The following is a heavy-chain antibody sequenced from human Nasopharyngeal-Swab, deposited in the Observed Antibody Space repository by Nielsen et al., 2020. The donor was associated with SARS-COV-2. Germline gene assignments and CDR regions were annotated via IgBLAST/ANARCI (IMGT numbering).Heavy chain of an antibody. D-gene: IGHD6-13*01. CDR3: VRDDGDVPGITGSGPPGGF. CDR1: GYFFTDYY. J-gene: IGHJ4*02. Sequence: ASVKVSCKASGYFFTDYYMYWVRLPPGQGLAWMGRINPYSGDTKYAQNFQGRVTVTRDTSINTVYVELSSLTSDDTAVYYCVRDDGDVPGITGSGPPGGFWGQGTLVTVSS. CDR2: INPYSGDT. V-gene: IGHV1-2*06.